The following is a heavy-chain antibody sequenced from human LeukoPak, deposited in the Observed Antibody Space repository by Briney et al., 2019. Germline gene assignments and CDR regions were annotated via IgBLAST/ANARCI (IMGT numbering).Heavy chain of an antibody. CDR2: IYTSGST. D-gene: IGHD5-12*01. V-gene: IGHV4-61*02. Sequence: SETLSLTCTVSGGSISSGSYYWSWIRQPAGKGLEWIGRIYTSGSTNYNPSLKSRVTISVDTSKNQFSLKLSSVTAADTAVYYCAREATILAFDPWGQGTLVTVSS. CDR1: GGSISSGSYY. J-gene: IGHJ5*02. CDR3: AREATILAFDP.